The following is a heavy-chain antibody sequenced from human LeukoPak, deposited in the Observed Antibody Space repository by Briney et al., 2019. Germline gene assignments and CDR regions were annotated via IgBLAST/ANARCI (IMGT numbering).Heavy chain of an antibody. J-gene: IGHJ6*02. CDR2: IYSGGST. Sequence: VGSLRLSCAPSVVTASGNYMSWGCASPREGVGCGSVIYSGGSTYYADSVKGRFTISRDNSNNTLYLQMNSLRAEDTAVYYCARERVGATNRFGYYYGMDVWGQGTTVTVSS. V-gene: IGHV3-53*01. CDR1: VVTASGNY. D-gene: IGHD1-26*01. CDR3: ARERVGATNRFGYYYGMDV.